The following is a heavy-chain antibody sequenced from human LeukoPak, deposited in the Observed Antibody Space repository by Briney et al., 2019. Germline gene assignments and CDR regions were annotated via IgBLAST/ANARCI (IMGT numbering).Heavy chain of an antibody. Sequence: PGRSLRLSCAASGFTFSSYGMPWVRQAPGKGLEWVAVISYDGSNKYYADSVKGRFTISRDNSKNTLYLQMNSLRAEDTAVYYCAKLGGGLQLDYWGQGTLVTVSS. CDR3: AKLGGGLQLDY. CDR1: GFTFSSYG. CDR2: ISYDGSNK. D-gene: IGHD4-4*01. V-gene: IGHV3-30*18. J-gene: IGHJ4*02.